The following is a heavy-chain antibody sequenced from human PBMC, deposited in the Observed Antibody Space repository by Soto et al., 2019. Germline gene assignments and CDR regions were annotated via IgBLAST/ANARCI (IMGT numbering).Heavy chain of an antibody. V-gene: IGHV3-9*01. Sequence: EVQLVESGGGLVQPGRSLRLSCAASGFTFDDHAMHWVRQGPGKGLEWVAGITWNSDRKGYADSVKGRFTISSDNGKNSLYLQTNSLRPEDTALYYCAKEIVRLASTGGLDVWGQGTTVTVSS. CDR2: ITWNSDRK. D-gene: IGHD6-6*01. J-gene: IGHJ6*02. CDR1: GFTFDDHA. CDR3: AKEIVRLASTGGLDV.